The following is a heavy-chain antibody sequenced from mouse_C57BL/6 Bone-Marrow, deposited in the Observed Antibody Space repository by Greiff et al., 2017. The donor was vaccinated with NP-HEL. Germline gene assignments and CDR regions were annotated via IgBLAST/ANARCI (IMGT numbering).Heavy chain of an antibody. V-gene: IGHV7-1*01. CDR3: ARDPVTTYYAMDY. J-gene: IGHJ4*01. Sequence: EVNVVESGGGLVQSGRSLRLSCATSGFTFSDFYMEWVRQAPGKGLEWIAASRNKANDYTTEYSASVKGRFIVSRDTSQSILYLQMNALRAEDTAIYYCARDPVTTYYAMDYWGQGTSVTVSS. CDR1: GFTFSDFY. D-gene: IGHD2-2*01. CDR2: SRNKANDYTT.